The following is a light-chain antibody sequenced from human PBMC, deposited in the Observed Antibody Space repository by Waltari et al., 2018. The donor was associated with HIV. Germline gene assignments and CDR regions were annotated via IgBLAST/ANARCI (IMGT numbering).Light chain of an antibody. V-gene: IGKV3-20*01. CDR2: GSS. Sequence: IVLTQSPGAVAFSPGDKVTLSCRASQTVSQSSLAWYQQKPGQPPRLLIHGSSNRAAGIPGRFSGSGSGTDFTLTIARLEPEDFAIYYCQHFGGSSTFGQGTKVEVK. CDR1: QTVSQSS. CDR3: QHFGGSST. J-gene: IGKJ1*01.